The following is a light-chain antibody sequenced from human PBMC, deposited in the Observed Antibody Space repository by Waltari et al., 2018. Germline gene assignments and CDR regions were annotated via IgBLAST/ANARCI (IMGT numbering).Light chain of an antibody. J-gene: IGLJ1*01. CDR3: CSYAGSYIYV. CDR1: RSDVGGYAY. V-gene: IGLV2-11*01. CDR2: DVT. Sequence: QSALTQPRSVSGSPGQSITIACPGTRSDVGGYAYVSWYQQYPGKAPKLIIYDVTTRPSGVPDRFSGSKSANTASLTISGLQAEDEADYYCCSYAGSYIYVFGSGTKVTVL.